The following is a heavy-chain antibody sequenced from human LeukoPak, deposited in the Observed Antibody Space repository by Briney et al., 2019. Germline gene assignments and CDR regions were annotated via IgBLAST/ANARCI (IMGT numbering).Heavy chain of an antibody. Sequence: VASVNVSCKASGYTFTSYAMHWVRQAPGQRLEWMGWINAGNGNTKYSQKFQGRVTITRDTSASTAYMELSSLRSEDTAVYYCARDRGYSYGDYWGQGTLVTVSS. CDR2: INAGNGNT. D-gene: IGHD5-18*01. CDR1: GYTFTSYA. J-gene: IGHJ4*02. V-gene: IGHV1-3*01. CDR3: ARDRGYSYGDY.